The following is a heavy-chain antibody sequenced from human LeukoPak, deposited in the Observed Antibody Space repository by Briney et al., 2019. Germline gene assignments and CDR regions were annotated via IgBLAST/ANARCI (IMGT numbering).Heavy chain of an antibody. V-gene: IGHV3-21*01. D-gene: IGHD2-15*01. CDR1: GFTFSSYS. J-gene: IGHJ6*02. CDR3: ARGRVLVARYYYYGMDV. Sequence: GGSLRLSCAASGFTFSSYSMNWVRQAPGKGLEWVSSISSSSSYIYYADSVKGRFTISRDNSKNTLYLQMNSLRAEDTAVYYCARGRVLVARYYYYGMDVWGQGTTVTVSS. CDR2: ISSSSSYI.